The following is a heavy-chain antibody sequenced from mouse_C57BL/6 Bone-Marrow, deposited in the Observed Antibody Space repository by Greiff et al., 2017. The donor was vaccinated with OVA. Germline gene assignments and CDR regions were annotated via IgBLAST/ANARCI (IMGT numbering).Heavy chain of an antibody. J-gene: IGHJ3*01. CDR2: IYPGNSDT. CDR1: GYTFTSYW. D-gene: IGHD2-2*01. CDR3: MVTTGADVTWFAY. Sequence: EVQLQQSGTVLARPGASVKMSCKTSGYTFTSYWMHWVKQRPGQGLEWIGAIYPGNSDTSYNQKFKGKAKLTAVTSASTAYMELSSLTNEDSAVYYCMVTTGADVTWFAYWGQGTLVTVSA. V-gene: IGHV1-5*01.